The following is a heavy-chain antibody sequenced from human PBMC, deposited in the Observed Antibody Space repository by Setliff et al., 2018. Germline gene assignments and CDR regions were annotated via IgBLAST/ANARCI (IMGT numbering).Heavy chain of an antibody. V-gene: IGHV3-7*01. D-gene: IGHD1-1*01. Sequence: GGSLRLSCAASGFRFSDLYMSWVRQVPGKGLEWVAMIMTDGSGKFYVDSVAGRFTISRDNTKNSLDLQMTSLRAEDAAVYYCVTDWSGPDNTFGYWGQGTLVTVSS. CDR2: IMTDGSGK. CDR1: GFRFSDLY. J-gene: IGHJ4*02. CDR3: VTDWSGPDNTFGY.